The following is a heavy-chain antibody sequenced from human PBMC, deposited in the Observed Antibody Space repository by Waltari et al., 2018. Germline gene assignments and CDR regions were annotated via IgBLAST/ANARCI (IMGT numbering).Heavy chain of an antibody. CDR2: IYGSGSYT. Sequence: QLQMQESGPGLVKPSETLSVTCAVSGDSISNSYWGWIRQAPGKGLEWIGHIYGSGSYTKYSPSLRSRVTLSVDTSKDRVSLKLTSLTAADTAVYYCARDNGEQIDHWGQGVLVTVSS. J-gene: IGHJ4*02. CDR1: GDSISNSY. CDR3: ARDNGEQIDH. V-gene: IGHV4-59*12.